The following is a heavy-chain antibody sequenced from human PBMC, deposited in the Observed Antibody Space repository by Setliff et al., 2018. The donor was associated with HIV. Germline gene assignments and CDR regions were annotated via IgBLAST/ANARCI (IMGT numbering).Heavy chain of an antibody. CDR2: IYYSGST. Sequence: SETLSLTCSLSGGSISSYHWNWIRQPPGKGLEWIGYIYYSGSTNYNPSLKSRVTISVDTSKNQFSLKLSSVTAADTAVYYCARDYIVATIRDYYYGMDVWGQGTTVTVSS. D-gene: IGHD5-12*01. CDR1: GGSISSYH. V-gene: IGHV4-59*01. J-gene: IGHJ6*02. CDR3: ARDYIVATIRDYYYGMDV.